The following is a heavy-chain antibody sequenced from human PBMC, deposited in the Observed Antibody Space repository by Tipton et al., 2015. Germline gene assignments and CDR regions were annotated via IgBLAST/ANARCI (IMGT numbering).Heavy chain of an antibody. Sequence: SLRLSCAASGFTFTDYYMSWIRQSPGKGLEWFSSISASGDTIYYADSVKGRFTISRDNAKNSLSLQISSLRAEDTAVFYCARQWSGELQTVDYRAQGALATVSS. CDR2: ISASGDTI. CDR1: GFTFTDYY. D-gene: IGHD3-3*01. CDR3: ARQWSGELQTVDY. J-gene: IGHJ4*02. V-gene: IGHV3-11*01.